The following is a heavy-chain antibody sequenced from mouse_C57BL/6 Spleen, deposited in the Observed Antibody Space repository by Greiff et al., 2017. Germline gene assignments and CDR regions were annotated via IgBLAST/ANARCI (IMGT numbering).Heavy chain of an antibody. CDR1: GYTFTSYW. J-gene: IGHJ2*01. CDR2: IYPGSGSN. Sequence: QVQLQQPGAELVKPGASVKMSCKASGYTFTSYWKTWVKQRHGQSLEWIGAIYPGSGSNNYNEKFKSKATLTVDTSSSTAYMQLSSLTADDSAFYDCSRRVTPYYFDYGGQGTTLTVSS. D-gene: IGHD2-5*01. CDR3: SRRVTPYYFDY. V-gene: IGHV1-55*01.